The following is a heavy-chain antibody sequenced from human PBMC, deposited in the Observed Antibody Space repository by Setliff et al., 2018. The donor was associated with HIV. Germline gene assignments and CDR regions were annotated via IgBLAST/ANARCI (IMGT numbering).Heavy chain of an antibody. CDR2: IYYSGSS. Sequence: ASETLSLTCAVSGGSISSRNWWSWVRQPPGKGLEWIGYIYYSGSSKNTPSLKSRVTISVDTPKNEFSLKLSSMTAADTAAYYCARGIAVAGPYFDYWGQGTLVTVSS. J-gene: IGHJ4*02. CDR3: ARGIAVAGPYFDY. D-gene: IGHD6-19*01. CDR1: GGSISSRNW. V-gene: IGHV4-4*02.